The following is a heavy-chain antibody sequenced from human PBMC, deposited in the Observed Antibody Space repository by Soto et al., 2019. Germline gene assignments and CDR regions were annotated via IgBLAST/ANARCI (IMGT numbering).Heavy chain of an antibody. CDR1: GGSFSGYY. Sequence: SETLSLTCAVYGGSFSGYYWSWIRQPPGKGLEWIGEINHSGSTNYNPSLKSRVTISVDTSKNQFSLKLSSVTAADTAVYYCARSISNSGYETYYYYYYMDVWGKGTTVTVSS. J-gene: IGHJ6*03. V-gene: IGHV4-34*01. D-gene: IGHD5-12*01. CDR3: ARSISNSGYETYYYYYYMDV. CDR2: INHSGST.